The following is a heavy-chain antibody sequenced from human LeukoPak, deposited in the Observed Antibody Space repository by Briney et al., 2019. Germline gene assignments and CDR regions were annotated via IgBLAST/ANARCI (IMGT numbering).Heavy chain of an antibody. V-gene: IGHV3-23*01. CDR3: AITRAPYSSGWYPPGDY. Sequence: GGSLRLSCAASGFTFSSYAMSWVRQAPGKGLEWVSAISGSGGSTYYADSVKGRFTISRDNSKNTLYLQMNSLRAEDTAVYYCAITRAPYSSGWYPPGDYWGQGTLVTVSS. CDR1: GFTFSSYA. D-gene: IGHD6-19*01. J-gene: IGHJ4*02. CDR2: ISGSGGST.